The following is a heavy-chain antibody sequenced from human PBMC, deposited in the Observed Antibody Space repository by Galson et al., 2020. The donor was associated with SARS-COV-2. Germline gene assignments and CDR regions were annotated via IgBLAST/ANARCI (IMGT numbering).Heavy chain of an antibody. Sequence: HGESLKISCKGSGYSFRSYWIHWVRQMPGKALEWMGRIDPRDSHTDYSPSFQGHVTISADKSSSTVYLQWSSLKASDTAIYFCARRGNIEDYHNWDYYYYMDVWGRGTTVTVSS. CDR1: GYSFRSYW. D-gene: IGHD2-15*01. CDR2: IDPRDSHT. V-gene: IGHV5-10-1*01. J-gene: IGHJ6*03. CDR3: ARRGNIEDYHNWDYYYYMDV.